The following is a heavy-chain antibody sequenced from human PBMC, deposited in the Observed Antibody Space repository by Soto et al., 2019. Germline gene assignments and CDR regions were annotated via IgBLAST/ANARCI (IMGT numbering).Heavy chain of an antibody. V-gene: IGHV1-18*01. CDR3: ARDYHPRIAVAGTSAFDI. CDR1: GYTFTSYG. Sequence: ASVKVSCKASGYTFTSYGISWVRQAPGQGLEWMGWISAYNGNTNYAQKLQGRVTMTTDTSTSTAYMELRSLRSDDTAVYYCARDYHPRIAVAGTSAFDIWGQGTMVTVSS. CDR2: ISAYNGNT. D-gene: IGHD6-19*01. J-gene: IGHJ3*02.